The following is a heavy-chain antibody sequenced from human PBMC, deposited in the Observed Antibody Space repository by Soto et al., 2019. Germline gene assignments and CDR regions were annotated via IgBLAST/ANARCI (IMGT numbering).Heavy chain of an antibody. CDR3: ASLKVRGVINISHYYYYYMDV. D-gene: IGHD3-10*01. CDR2: IYHSGST. V-gene: IGHV4-4*02. Sequence: SETLSLTCAVSSGSISSSNWWSWVRQPPGKGLEWIGEIYHSGSTNYNPSLKSRVTISVDKSKNQFSLKLGSVTAADTAVYYCASLKVRGVINISHYYYYYMDVWGKGTTVTVSS. J-gene: IGHJ6*03. CDR1: SGSISSSNW.